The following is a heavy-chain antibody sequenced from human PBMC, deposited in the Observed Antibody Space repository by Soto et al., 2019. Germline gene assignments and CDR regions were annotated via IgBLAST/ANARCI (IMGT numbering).Heavy chain of an antibody. J-gene: IGHJ4*02. CDR3: AKGGDNFWSGFSDS. CDR1: GFTFGSYA. Sequence: PGGSLRLSCAASGFTFGSYALTWVRQAPGKGLEWVSAVGASDGAAFYADSVKGRFAISRDNSKNTLYLQMNTLRAADTAVYYCAKGGDNFWSGFSDSWGQGTLVTVSS. CDR2: VGASDGAA. V-gene: IGHV3-23*01. D-gene: IGHD3-3*01.